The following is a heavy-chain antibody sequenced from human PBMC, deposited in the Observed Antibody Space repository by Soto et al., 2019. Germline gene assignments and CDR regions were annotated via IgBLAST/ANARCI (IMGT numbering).Heavy chain of an antibody. D-gene: IGHD4-4*01. CDR2: ISYDGSSK. CDR3: AKDYTDYTYSFDY. V-gene: IGHV3-30*18. Sequence: QVQLVESGGGVVQPGRSLRLSCAASGFTFSTYGMHWVRQAPGKGLEWVAFISYDGSSKYYADSVKGRFTISRDNSKNTLYLQMNSLRAEDTAVYYCAKDYTDYTYSFDYWGQGTLVTVSS. CDR1: GFTFSTYG. J-gene: IGHJ4*02.